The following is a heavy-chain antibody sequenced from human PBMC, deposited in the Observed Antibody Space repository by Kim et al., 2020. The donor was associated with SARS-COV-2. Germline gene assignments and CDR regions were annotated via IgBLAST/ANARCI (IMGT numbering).Heavy chain of an antibody. Sequence: SETLSLTCTVSGYSISSGYYWGWIRQPPGKGLEWIGSIYHSGSTYYNPSLKSRVTISVDTSKNQFSLKLSSVTAADTAVYYCARDPHSFGEFYYYYGMDVWGQGTTVTVSS. D-gene: IGHD3-10*01. V-gene: IGHV4-38-2*02. CDR2: IYHSGST. J-gene: IGHJ6*02. CDR3: ARDPHSFGEFYYYYGMDV. CDR1: GYSISSGYY.